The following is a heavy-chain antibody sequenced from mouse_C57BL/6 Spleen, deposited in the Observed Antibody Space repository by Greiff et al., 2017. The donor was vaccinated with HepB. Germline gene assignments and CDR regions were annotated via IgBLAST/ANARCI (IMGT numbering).Heavy chain of an antibody. CDR3: AREGFRGVFAY. V-gene: IGHV5-4*01. CDR1: GFTFSSYA. J-gene: IGHJ3*01. Sequence: EVQRVESGGGLVKPGGSLKLSCAASGFTFSSYAMSWVRQTPEKRLEWVATISDGGSYTYYPDNVKGRFTISRDNAKNNLYLQMSHLKSEDTAMYYCAREGFRGVFAYWGQGTLVTVSA. CDR2: ISDGGSYT.